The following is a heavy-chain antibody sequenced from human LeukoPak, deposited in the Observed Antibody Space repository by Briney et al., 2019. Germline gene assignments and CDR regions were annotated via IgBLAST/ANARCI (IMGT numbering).Heavy chain of an antibody. CDR2: ISSSSSYI. CDR3: ARDLGYSYGFVYYFDY. J-gene: IGHJ4*02. CDR1: GFTFSSYS. Sequence: GGSLRLSCAASGFTFSSYSMNWVRQAPGKGLEWVSSISSSSSYIYYADSVKGRFTISRDNSKNTLYLQMNSLRAEDTAVYYCARDLGYSYGFVYYFDYWGQGTLVTVSS. D-gene: IGHD5-18*01. V-gene: IGHV3-21*01.